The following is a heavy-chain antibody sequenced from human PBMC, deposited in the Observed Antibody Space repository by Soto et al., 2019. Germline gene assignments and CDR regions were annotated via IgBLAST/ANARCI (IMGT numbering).Heavy chain of an antibody. J-gene: IGHJ4*02. Sequence: SETLSLTCTVSGGSIGSSSYYWGWIRQPPGKGLEWIGSIYYSGSTYYNPSLKSRVTISVDTSKNQFSLKLSSVTAADTAVYYCARRGLYYYDSRGYYGGTFRYWGQGTLVTVSS. CDR3: ARRGLYYYDSRGYYGGTFRY. V-gene: IGHV4-39*01. D-gene: IGHD3-22*01. CDR1: GGSIGSSSYY. CDR2: IYYSGST.